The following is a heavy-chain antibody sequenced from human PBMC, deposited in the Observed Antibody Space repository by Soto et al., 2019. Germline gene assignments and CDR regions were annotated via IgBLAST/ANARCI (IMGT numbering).Heavy chain of an antibody. Sequence: SLRLSCVASGFTFSSHAMHWVRQAPGKGLEWVAAISDDGNYKPYADSVKGRFTISRDNSKNTLDLQMNSLRVEDTAAYYCARDIYSYGSVGTPDIWGQGTMVTVSS. CDR3: ARDIYSYGSVGTPDI. CDR1: GFTFSSHA. V-gene: IGHV3-30*03. D-gene: IGHD3-16*01. CDR2: ISDDGNYK. J-gene: IGHJ3*02.